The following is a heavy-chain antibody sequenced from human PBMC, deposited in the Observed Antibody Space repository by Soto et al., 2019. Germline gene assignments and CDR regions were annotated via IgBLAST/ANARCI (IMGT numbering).Heavy chain of an antibody. V-gene: IGHV3-48*01. Sequence: EVQLVESGGGLVQPGGSLRLSCAASGFTFSSYSMNWVRQAPGKGLEWVSYISSSSSTIYYADSVKGRFTISRDNAKNXMYLQMNSLRAEDTAVYYCASEPVPAAIIEYNWFDPWGQGTLVTVSS. CDR3: ASEPVPAAIIEYNWFDP. CDR1: GFTFSSYS. J-gene: IGHJ5*02. CDR2: ISSSSSTI. D-gene: IGHD2-2*02.